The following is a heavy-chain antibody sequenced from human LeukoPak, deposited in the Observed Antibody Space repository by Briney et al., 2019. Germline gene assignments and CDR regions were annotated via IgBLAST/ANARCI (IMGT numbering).Heavy chain of an antibody. CDR3: ARGSIAVASDY. J-gene: IGHJ4*02. V-gene: IGHV1-2*02. D-gene: IGHD6-19*01. Sequence: ASVKVSCKASGXTXXGXXXXXXRXXXXXXXXXMGWINPNSGGTNYAQKFQGRVTMTRDTSISTAYMELSRLRSDDTAVYYCARGSIAVASDYWGQGTLVTVSS. CDR2: INPNSGGT. CDR1: GXTXXGXX.